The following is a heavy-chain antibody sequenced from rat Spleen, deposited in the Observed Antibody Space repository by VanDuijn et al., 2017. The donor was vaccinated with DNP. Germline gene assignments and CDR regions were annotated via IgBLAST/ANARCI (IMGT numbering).Heavy chain of an antibody. CDR3: ARPVITMMAPWIY. D-gene: IGHD1-12*02. J-gene: IGHJ2*01. CDR2: ISTSGSRT. V-gene: IGHV5-7*01. Sequence: EVQLVESGGGLVQPGRSLKLSCAASGFTFSDYYMAWVRQTPKKGLEWVATISTSGSRTYYPDSVKGRFTISRDNAESSLYLQMDSLRSEETATYYCARPVITMMAPWIYWGQGVMVTVSS. CDR1: GFTFSDYY.